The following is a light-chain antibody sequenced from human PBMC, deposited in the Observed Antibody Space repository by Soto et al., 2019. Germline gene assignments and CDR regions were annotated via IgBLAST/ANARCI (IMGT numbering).Light chain of an antibody. J-gene: IGKJ1*01. Sequence: DIVMTQSPDSLAVSLGERATLNCKSSQSVLYSSNNRNYLAWHQQKPGQPPKLLIYWASTRESGVPDRFSGSGSGTDFTLTINNLQAEDVAVYYCQQYYSTPWTFGQGTKVEIK. CDR1: QSVLYSSNNRNY. CDR3: QQYYSTPWT. CDR2: WAS. V-gene: IGKV4-1*01.